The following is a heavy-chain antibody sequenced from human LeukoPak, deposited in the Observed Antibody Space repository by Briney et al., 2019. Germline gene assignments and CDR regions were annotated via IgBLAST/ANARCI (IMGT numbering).Heavy chain of an antibody. CDR1: GGSISNYY. CDR3: ARYRYCSGGSCYSSFAFDY. CDR2: IYYSGST. D-gene: IGHD2-15*01. Sequence: SETLSLTCTVSGGSISNYYWSWIRQPPGKGLEWIGYIYYSGSTNYNPSLKSRVTISLDTSKKQFPLKLSSVTAADTAVYYCARYRYCSGGSCYSSFAFDYWGQGTLVTVSS. V-gene: IGHV4-59*01. J-gene: IGHJ4*02.